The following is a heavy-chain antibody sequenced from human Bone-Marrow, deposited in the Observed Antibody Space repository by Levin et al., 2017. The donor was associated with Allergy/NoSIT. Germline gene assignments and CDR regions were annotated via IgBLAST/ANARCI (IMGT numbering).Heavy chain of an antibody. CDR1: GFTFSSYG. CDR3: ARLGSAWSLDV. CDR2: IWYDGSQK. D-gene: IGHD6-19*01. J-gene: IGHJ6*02. Sequence: GGSLRLSCLTSGFTFSSYGIDWVRQAPGKGLEWVAVIWYDGSQKYYADSVKGRFTISRDNSKNTLTLQMNSLRDEDTAVYYCARLGSAWSLDVWGQGTTVIVSS. V-gene: IGHV3-33*01.